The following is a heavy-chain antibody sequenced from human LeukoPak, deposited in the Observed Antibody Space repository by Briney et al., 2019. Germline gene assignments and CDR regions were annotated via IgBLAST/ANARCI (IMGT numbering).Heavy chain of an antibody. D-gene: IGHD3-16*01. V-gene: IGHV3-23*01. J-gene: IGHJ4*02. CDR1: GFTFRNYA. CDR2: IDSGGGT. Sequence: QPGGSLGLSCAASGFTFRNYAMSWVRQAPGKGLEWVSAIDSGGGTYYANSVKGRFTISRDNSKNTLYLQLSSLRVEDTAVYYCAKGPQGDWGQGALVTVSS. CDR3: AKGPQGD.